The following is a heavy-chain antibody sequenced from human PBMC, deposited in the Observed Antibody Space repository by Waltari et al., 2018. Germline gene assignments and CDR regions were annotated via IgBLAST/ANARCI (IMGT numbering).Heavy chain of an antibody. CDR1: GGTFSSYA. V-gene: IGHV1-69*08. CDR3: ARDHGYCSGGSCYYAFDI. D-gene: IGHD2-15*01. J-gene: IGHJ3*02. CDR2: IIPIFGTA. Sequence: QVKLVQSGAEVKKPGSSVKVSCKASGGTFSSYAISWVRQAPGQGLEWMGRIIPIFGTANYAQKFQGRVTITADKSTSTAYMELSSLRSEDTAVYYCARDHGYCSGGSCYYAFDIWGQGTMVTVSS.